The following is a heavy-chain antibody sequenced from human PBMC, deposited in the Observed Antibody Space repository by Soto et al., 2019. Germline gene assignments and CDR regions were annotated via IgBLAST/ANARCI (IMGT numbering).Heavy chain of an antibody. CDR3: ARGDSVLRFLEWFPAPRGGGRFDP. D-gene: IGHD3-3*01. CDR2: INPSGGST. CDR1: GYTFTSYY. V-gene: IGHV1-46*03. J-gene: IGHJ5*02. Sequence: ASVKVSCKASGYTFTSYYMHWVRQAPGQGLEWMGIINPSGGSTSYAQKFQGRVTMTRDTSTSTVYMELSSLRSEDTAVYYCARGDSVLRFLEWFPAPRGGGRFDPWGQGTLVTVSS.